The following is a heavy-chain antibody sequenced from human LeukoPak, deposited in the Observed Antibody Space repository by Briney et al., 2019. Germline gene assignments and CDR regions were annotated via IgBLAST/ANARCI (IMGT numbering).Heavy chain of an antibody. V-gene: IGHV1-18*01. D-gene: IGHD2-2*01. CDR2: ISAYNGNT. CDR3: ARDSGYQLLPYWYFDL. J-gene: IGHJ2*01. CDR1: GYTFTSYG. Sequence: ASVKVSCKASGYTFTSYGISWVRQAPGQGLEWMGWISAYNGNTNYAQKLQGRVTMTTDTSTSTAYMELRSLRSDDTAVYYCARDSGYQLLPYWYFDLWGRGTLVTVSS.